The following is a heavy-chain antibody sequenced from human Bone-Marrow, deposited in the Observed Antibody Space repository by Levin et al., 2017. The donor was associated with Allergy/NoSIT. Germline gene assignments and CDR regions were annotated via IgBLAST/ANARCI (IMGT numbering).Heavy chain of an antibody. J-gene: IGHJ3*02. CDR3: ARDLGYYDILTGYYRGAFDI. CDR2: IYYSGST. CDR1: GGSISSYY. D-gene: IGHD3-9*01. Sequence: SETLSLTCTVSGGSISSYYWSWIRQPPGKGLEWIGYIYYSGSTNYNPSLKSRVTISVDTSKNQFSLKLSSVTAADTAVYYCARDLGYYDILTGYYRGAFDIWGQGTMVTVSS. V-gene: IGHV4-59*01.